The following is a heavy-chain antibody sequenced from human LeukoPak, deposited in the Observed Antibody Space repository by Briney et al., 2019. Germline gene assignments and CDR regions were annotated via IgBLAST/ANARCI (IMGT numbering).Heavy chain of an antibody. CDR2: IYTSGST. D-gene: IGHD3-22*01. J-gene: IGHJ1*01. V-gene: IGHV4-4*07. CDR3: AKGTYYYDSSGYAEYFQH. Sequence: KPSETLSLTCTVSGGSISSYYWSWIRQPAGKGLEWIGRIYTSGSTNYNPSLKSRVTMSVDTSKNQFSLKLSSVTAADTAIYYCAKGTYYYDSSGYAEYFQHWGQGTLVTVSS. CDR1: GGSISSYY.